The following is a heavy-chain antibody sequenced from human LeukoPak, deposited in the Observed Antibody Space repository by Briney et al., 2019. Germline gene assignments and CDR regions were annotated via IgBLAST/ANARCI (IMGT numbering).Heavy chain of an antibody. V-gene: IGHV3-30*02. CDR3: VRDFSNYVAFFDS. CDR2: IRYDELQD. D-gene: IGHD4-11*01. CDR1: GFTFRNHG. Sequence: GGSLRLSCATSGFTFRNHGMHWVRQAPGKGLEWVTFIRYDELQDYYADSVRGRFTISRDNSKSALYLQMGSLRPEDTAMYYCVRDFSNYVAFFDSWGQGVLVTVSS. J-gene: IGHJ4*02.